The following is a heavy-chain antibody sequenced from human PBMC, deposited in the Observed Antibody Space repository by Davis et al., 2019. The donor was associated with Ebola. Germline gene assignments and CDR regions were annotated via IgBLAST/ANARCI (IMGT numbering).Heavy chain of an antibody. D-gene: IGHD1-1*01. Sequence: GESLKISCAASGFTFSSYAMSWVRQAPGRGLEWVSAISGSGTSTYYADSVKGRFTISRDNSKNTLYLQMNSLRSDDTAVYYCARGPTGMIDYWGQGTLVTVS. V-gene: IGHV3-23*01. J-gene: IGHJ4*02. CDR1: GFTFSSYA. CDR2: ISGSGTST. CDR3: ARGPTGMIDY.